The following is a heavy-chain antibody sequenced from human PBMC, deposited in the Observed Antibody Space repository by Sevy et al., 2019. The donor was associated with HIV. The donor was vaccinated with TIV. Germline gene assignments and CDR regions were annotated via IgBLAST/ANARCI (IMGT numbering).Heavy chain of an antibody. CDR1: GGSISSLNYY. CDR2: ISYSGRT. Sequence: SETLSLTCTVSGGSISSLNYYWSWIRQHPGKGLEWIGYISYSGRTNDNPSLKSRITISVDTSKNQFSLRLSSVTAADTAVYYCARANAYLTSEAFDIWGQGTMVTVS. V-gene: IGHV4-31*03. J-gene: IGHJ3*02. CDR3: ARANAYLTSEAFDI. D-gene: IGHD1-26*01.